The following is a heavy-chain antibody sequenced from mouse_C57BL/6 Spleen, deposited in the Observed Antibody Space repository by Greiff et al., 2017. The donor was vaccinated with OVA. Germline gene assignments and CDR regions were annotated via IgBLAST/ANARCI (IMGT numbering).Heavy chain of an antibody. CDR3: ARDSPLTGPYFDY. Sequence: EVKLMESGPGLVKPSQSLSLTCSVTGYSITSGYYWNWIRQFPGNKLEWMGYISYDGSNNYNPSLKNRISITRDTSKNQFFLKLNSVTTEDTATYYGARDSPLTGPYFDYWGQGTTLTVSS. CDR2: ISYDGSN. V-gene: IGHV3-6*01. J-gene: IGHJ2*01. CDR1: GYSITSGYY. D-gene: IGHD4-1*01.